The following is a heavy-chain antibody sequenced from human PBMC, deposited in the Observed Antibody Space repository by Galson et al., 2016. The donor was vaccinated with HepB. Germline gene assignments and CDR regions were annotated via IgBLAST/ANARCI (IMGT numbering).Heavy chain of an antibody. CDR1: GDSVSSNSAT. Sequence: CAISGDSVSSNSATWNWIRQSPSRGLEWLGRTYYRSAWLDDYAISVKSRISINPDTSKNRFSLHLNSVTPEDTAVYYCARERRYCTAGSCYSFDYWGLGTLVTVS. CDR2: TYYRSAWLD. V-gene: IGHV6-1*01. CDR3: ARERRYCTAGSCYSFDY. D-gene: IGHD2-15*01. J-gene: IGHJ4*02.